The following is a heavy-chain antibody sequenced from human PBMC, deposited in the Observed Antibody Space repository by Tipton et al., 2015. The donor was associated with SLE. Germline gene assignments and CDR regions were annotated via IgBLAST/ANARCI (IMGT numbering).Heavy chain of an antibody. D-gene: IGHD3-3*01. Sequence: SLRLSCAVSGFSFNNYSMTWVRQAPGKGLEWISSISSSSSFLYYADSVKGRFTISRDNAKNSLYLQMNSLRAEDTAVYYCARDDFWSGYLFDSWGLGTVVTVSS. V-gene: IGHV3-21*01. J-gene: IGHJ4*02. CDR1: GFSFNNYS. CDR2: ISSSSSFL. CDR3: ARDDFWSGYLFDS.